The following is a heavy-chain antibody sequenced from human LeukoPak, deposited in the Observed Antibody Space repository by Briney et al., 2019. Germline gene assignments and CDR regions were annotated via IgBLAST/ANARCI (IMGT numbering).Heavy chain of an antibody. CDR1: GYTFTGYY. CDR3: ARVLRAMDYMGGYYFDY. CDR2: INPNSGGT. Sequence: GASVKVSCKASGYTFTGYYMHWVRQAPGQGLEWMGWINPNSGGTNYAQKFQGRVTMTRDTSISTAYMELSRLRSDDTAVYYCARVLRAMDYMGGYYFDYWGQGTLVTVSS. D-gene: IGHD5-18*01. J-gene: IGHJ4*02. V-gene: IGHV1-2*02.